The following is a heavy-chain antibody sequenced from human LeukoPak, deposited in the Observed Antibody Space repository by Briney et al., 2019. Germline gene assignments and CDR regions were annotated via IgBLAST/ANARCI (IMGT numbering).Heavy chain of an antibody. D-gene: IGHD3/OR15-3a*01. Sequence: SETLSLTCTVSGGSISSYYWSWIRQPPGRGLEWIGYIYYSGSTNYNPSLKSRVTISVDTSKNQFSLKLSSVTAADTAVYFCARCRGLDYDNWGQGTLVTVSS. CDR1: GGSISSYY. CDR2: IYYSGST. V-gene: IGHV4-59*08. CDR3: ARCRGLDYDN. J-gene: IGHJ4*02.